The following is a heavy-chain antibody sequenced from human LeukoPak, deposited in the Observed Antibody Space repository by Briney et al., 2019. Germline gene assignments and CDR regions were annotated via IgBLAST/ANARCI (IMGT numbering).Heavy chain of an antibody. Sequence: PGGSLRLSCAASGFTFSSYWMHWVRQAPGKRLVWVSRINSDGSSTSYADSVKGRFTISRDNAKNTLYLQMYSLRAEDTAVYYCARAYQLLWPSDYWGQGTLVTVSS. CDR2: INSDGSST. CDR3: ARAYQLLWPSDY. J-gene: IGHJ4*02. CDR1: GFTFSSYW. D-gene: IGHD2-2*01. V-gene: IGHV3-74*01.